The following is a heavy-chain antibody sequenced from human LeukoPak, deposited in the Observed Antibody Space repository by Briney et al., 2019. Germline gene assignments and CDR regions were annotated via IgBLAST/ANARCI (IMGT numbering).Heavy chain of an antibody. CDR1: SGSISNYD. CDR2: IYTSGST. Sequence: SETLSLTCTVSSGSISNYDWSWIRQPAGKGLEWIGRIYTSGSTNYNPSLKSRVTMSVDTSKKQFSLKLSSVTAADTAVYYCARLTSSWYQDWYFDLWGRGTLVTVSS. CDR3: ARLTSSWYQDWYFDL. J-gene: IGHJ2*01. D-gene: IGHD6-13*01. V-gene: IGHV4-4*07.